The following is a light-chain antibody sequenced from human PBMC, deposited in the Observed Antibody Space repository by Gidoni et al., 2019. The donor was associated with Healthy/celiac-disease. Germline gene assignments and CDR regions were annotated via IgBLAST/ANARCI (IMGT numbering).Light chain of an antibody. Sequence: EIGMTQSPASRSVSPGERATLSCRASQSVSSNLSWYQQKPGQAPRLLIYGASTRATGIPARFSGSGSGTEFTLTISSLQSEDFAVYYCQQYNNWWTFGQGTKVEIK. J-gene: IGKJ1*01. CDR3: QQYNNWWT. CDR1: QSVSSN. V-gene: IGKV3-15*01. CDR2: GAS.